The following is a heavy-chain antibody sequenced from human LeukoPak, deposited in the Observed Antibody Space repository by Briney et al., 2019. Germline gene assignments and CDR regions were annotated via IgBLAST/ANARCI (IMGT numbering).Heavy chain of an antibody. CDR3: AKDRDSYGYGSGSYYNGVFDY. CDR2: INSDGSSI. D-gene: IGHD3-10*01. CDR1: GFTLSSYW. J-gene: IGHJ4*02. V-gene: IGHV3-74*03. Sequence: GGSLRLSCAASGFTLSSYWMHWVRQAPGKGLVWVSRINSDGSSITYADSVKGRFTISRDNSKNTLYLQVNSLRAEDTAVYYCAKDRDSYGYGSGSYYNGVFDYWGQGTLVTVSS.